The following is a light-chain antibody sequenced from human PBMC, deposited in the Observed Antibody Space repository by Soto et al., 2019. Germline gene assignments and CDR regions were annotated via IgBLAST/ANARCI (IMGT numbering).Light chain of an antibody. CDR1: SSDVGGYNY. J-gene: IGLJ1*01. Sequence: QSALTQPPSASGSPGQSVTISCTGTSSDVGGYNYVSWYQQHPGKAPKLMIYEVSKRPSGVPDRFSGSKSGNTASLTVSGLQAEDEADYYCCSYAGSNILFGTGTKLTVL. CDR2: EVS. CDR3: CSYAGSNIL. V-gene: IGLV2-8*01.